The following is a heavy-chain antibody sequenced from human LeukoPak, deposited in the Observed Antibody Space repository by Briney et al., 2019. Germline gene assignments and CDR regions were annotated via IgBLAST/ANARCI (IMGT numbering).Heavy chain of an antibody. CDR1: GGSISSSSYY. J-gene: IGHJ5*02. CDR3: AREGYYGSGSNWFDP. V-gene: IGHV4-39*07. Sequence: PSETLSLTCTVSGGSISSSSYYWGWIRQPPGKGLEWIGSIYYSGSTYYNPSLKSRVTISVDTSKNQFSLKLSSVTAADTAVYYCAREGYYGSGSNWFDPWGQGTLVTVSS. CDR2: IYYSGST. D-gene: IGHD3-10*01.